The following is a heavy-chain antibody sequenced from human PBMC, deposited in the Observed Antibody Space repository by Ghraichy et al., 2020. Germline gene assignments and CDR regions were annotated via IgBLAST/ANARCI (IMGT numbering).Heavy chain of an antibody. CDR2: IYYSGST. J-gene: IGHJ5*02. CDR1: GGSISSSSYY. CDR3: ARQAGTQWGNWFDP. V-gene: IGHV4-39*01. D-gene: IGHD6-19*01. Sequence: SETLSLTCTVSGGSISSSSYYWGWIRQPPGKGLEWIGSIYYSGSTYYNPSLKSRVTISVDTSKNQFSLKLSSVTAADTAVYYCARQAGTQWGNWFDPWGQGTLVTVSS.